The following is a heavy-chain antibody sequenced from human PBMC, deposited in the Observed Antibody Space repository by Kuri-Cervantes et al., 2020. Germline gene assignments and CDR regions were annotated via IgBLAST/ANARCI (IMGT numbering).Heavy chain of an antibody. CDR2: INHSGRT. V-gene: IGHV4-34*01. J-gene: IGHJ4*02. CDR3: ARVHSNSYSFFDS. D-gene: IGHD2-15*01. CDR1: GGSISSYY. Sequence: SETLSLTCTVSGGSISSYYWSWIRQPPGKGLEWIGEINHSGRTNYNPSLKSRVTISVDTSKNQFSLKLSSVTAADTAVYYCARVHSNSYSFFDSWGQGTLVTVSS.